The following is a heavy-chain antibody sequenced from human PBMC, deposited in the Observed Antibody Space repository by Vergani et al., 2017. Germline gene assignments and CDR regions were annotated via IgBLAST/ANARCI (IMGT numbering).Heavy chain of an antibody. V-gene: IGHV4-38-2*01. CDR2: IYHSGST. CDR3: ARAYCGGDCYSGWFDP. D-gene: IGHD2-21*01. Sequence: QVQLQESGPGLVKPSETLSLTCAVSGYSISSGYYWAWIRQPPGKGLEWIGSIYHSGSTYYNPSLKSRVTISVETSKNQFSLKLSSVTAADTAVYYCARAYCGGDCYSGWFDPWGQGTLVTVSS. J-gene: IGHJ5*02. CDR1: GYSISSGYY.